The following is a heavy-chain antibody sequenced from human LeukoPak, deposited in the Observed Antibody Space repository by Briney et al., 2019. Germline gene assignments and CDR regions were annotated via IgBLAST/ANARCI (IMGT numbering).Heavy chain of an antibody. CDR2: MYSGGST. CDR1: GSSVGNNY. J-gene: IGHJ4*02. V-gene: IGHV3-66*02. Sequence: GGSLRLSCVASGSSVGNNYMNWVRQAPGKGLEWVAGMYSGGSTYYADSVKGRFTISRDSSKNTLYLQIHSLRVEDTAVYYCARAIRDASVSLRFDYWGQGTLVTVSS. CDR3: ARAIRDASVSLRFDY. D-gene: IGHD5-24*01.